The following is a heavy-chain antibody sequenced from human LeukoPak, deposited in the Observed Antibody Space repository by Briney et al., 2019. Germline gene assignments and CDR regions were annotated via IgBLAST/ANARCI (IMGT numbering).Heavy chain of an antibody. CDR2: IKQDGSEK. CDR1: GFTFSSYW. D-gene: IGHD4-17*01. CDR3: ASEDYGDYFLLDY. Sequence: GGSLRLSCAASGFTFSSYWMSWVRQAPGKGLEWVANIKQDGSEKYYVDSVKGRFTISRDNAKNSLYLQMNSLRAEDTAVYYCASEDYGDYFLLDYWGQGTLVTVSS. J-gene: IGHJ4*02. V-gene: IGHV3-7*01.